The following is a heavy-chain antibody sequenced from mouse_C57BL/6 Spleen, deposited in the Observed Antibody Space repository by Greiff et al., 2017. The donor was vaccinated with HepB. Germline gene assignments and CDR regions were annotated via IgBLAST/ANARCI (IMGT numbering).Heavy chain of an antibody. Sequence: VQLQQSGAELVKPGASVKISCKASGYAFSSYWMNWVKQRPGKGLEWIGQIYPGDGDTNYNGKFKGKATLTADKSSSTAYMQLSSLTSEDSAVYFCATTVVAPWYFDYWGQGTTLTVSS. D-gene: IGHD1-1*01. CDR3: ATTVVAPWYFDY. CDR1: GYAFSSYW. CDR2: IYPGDGDT. V-gene: IGHV1-80*01. J-gene: IGHJ2*01.